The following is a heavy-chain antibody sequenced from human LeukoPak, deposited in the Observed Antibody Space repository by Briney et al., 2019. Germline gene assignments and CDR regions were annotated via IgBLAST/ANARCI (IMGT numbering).Heavy chain of an antibody. V-gene: IGHV5-51*01. D-gene: IGHD3-10*01. CDR3: ARLGGDTYYFGSASYPNWYFDL. Sequence: GESLKISCQASGYTFTSYWIGWVRQMPGKGLECMGIIYPDDSDATYSPSFQGQVTISADKSFSTAYLQWSSLKASDTAIFYCARLGGDTYYFGSASYPNWYFDLWGRGTLVTVSS. CDR1: GYTFTSYW. J-gene: IGHJ2*01. CDR2: IYPDDSDA.